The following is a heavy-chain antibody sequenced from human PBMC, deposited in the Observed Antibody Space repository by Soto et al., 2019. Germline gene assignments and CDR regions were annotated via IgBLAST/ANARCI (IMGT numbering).Heavy chain of an antibody. CDR1: GFTFRSYW. CDR2: IKQDGSEK. V-gene: IGHV3-7*04. Sequence: EVQLVESGGGLVQPGGPLRLSCAASGFTFRSYWMGWVRQVPGKGLEWVANIKQDGSEKNYVDSVKGRFTISRDNAKNSLYLQMNSLRGEDTAVYYCARENYFDYWGQGTLVTVSS. J-gene: IGHJ4*02. CDR3: ARENYFDY.